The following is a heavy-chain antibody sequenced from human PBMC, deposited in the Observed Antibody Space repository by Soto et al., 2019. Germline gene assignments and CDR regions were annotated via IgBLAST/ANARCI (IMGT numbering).Heavy chain of an antibody. CDR2: INHSGST. Sequence: SDTLSLTLAVYSGSFSGYYCIWSLPPPGKGLEWIGEINHSGSTNYNPSLKSRVTISVDTSKNQFSLKLSSVTAADTAVYYCARRPGGGYFDYYDYWGQGTLVTVSS. J-gene: IGHJ4*02. CDR1: SGSFSGYY. CDR3: ARRPGGGYFDYYDY. V-gene: IGHV4-34*01. D-gene: IGHD3-9*01.